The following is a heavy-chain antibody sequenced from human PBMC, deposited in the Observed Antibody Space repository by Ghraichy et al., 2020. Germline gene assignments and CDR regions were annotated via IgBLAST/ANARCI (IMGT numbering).Heavy chain of an antibody. CDR1: GFTFSSYA. CDR2: ISGSGGST. CDR3: ARSLTDSSSWRRFDP. D-gene: IGHD6-13*01. V-gene: IGHV3-23*01. J-gene: IGHJ5*02. Sequence: GGSLRLSCAASGFTFSSYAMSWVRQAPGKGLEWVSAISGSGGSTYYADSVKGRFTISRDNSKNTLYLQMNSLRAEDTAVYYCARSLTDSSSWRRFDPWGQGTLVTVSS.